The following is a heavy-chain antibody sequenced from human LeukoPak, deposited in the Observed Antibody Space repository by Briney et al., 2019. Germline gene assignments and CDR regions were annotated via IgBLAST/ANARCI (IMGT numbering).Heavy chain of an antibody. V-gene: IGHV3-23*01. Sequence: PGGSLRLSCAASGFTFSSFSMNWVRQAPGKGLEWVSTLGPSGTTTTYADSVRGRFTISRDNSKNTPYLQMNSLRVEDTAVYYCASSHLWGQGTLVTVSS. CDR3: ASSHL. J-gene: IGHJ5*02. CDR2: LGPSGTTT. CDR1: GFTFSSFS.